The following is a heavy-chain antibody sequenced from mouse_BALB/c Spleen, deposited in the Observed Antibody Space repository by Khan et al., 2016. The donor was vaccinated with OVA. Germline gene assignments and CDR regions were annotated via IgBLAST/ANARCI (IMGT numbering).Heavy chain of an antibody. CDR2: IWAGGST. V-gene: IGHV2-9*02. Sequence: QVQLKQSGPGLVAPSQSLSITCTVSGFSLTRHGIHWVRQPPGKGLEWLGIIWAGGSTNYNSALMSRLSITKDSSKSQVFLKMNSLQTDDTAISCCARNRETDYFDYWGQGTTLTVSS. J-gene: IGHJ2*01. CDR1: GFSLTRHG. CDR3: ARNRETDYFDY.